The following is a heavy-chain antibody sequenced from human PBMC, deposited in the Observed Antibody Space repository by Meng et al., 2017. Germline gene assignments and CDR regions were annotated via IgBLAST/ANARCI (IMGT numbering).Heavy chain of an antibody. Sequence: SVKVSCKASGGTFSSYAISWVRQAPGQGLEWMGGIIPILGTANYAQKFQGRVTITADKSTSTAYMELSSLRSEDTAVYYCARDGYCSGGSCYGMDVWGQGTTVTVSS. V-gene: IGHV1-69*10. J-gene: IGHJ6*02. CDR1: GGTFSSYA. CDR2: IIPILGTA. D-gene: IGHD2-15*01. CDR3: ARDGYCSGGSCYGMDV.